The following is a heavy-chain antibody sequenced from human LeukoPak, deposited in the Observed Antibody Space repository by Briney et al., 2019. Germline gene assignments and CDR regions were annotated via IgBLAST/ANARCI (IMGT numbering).Heavy chain of an antibody. CDR1: GFRFNTYW. D-gene: IGHD4/OR15-4a*01. J-gene: IGHJ4*02. V-gene: IGHV3-7*01. Sequence: GGSLRLSCAASGFRFNTYWMSWVRQAPGKGLEWVANIKQDGNEKYYADSVKGRFTISRDNGKNSLDLQMNSPRADETAVYYCARDTLGEGEDANYAVYYFDYWGQGTVVTVSS. CDR2: IKQDGNEK. CDR3: ARDTLGEGEDANYAVYYFDY.